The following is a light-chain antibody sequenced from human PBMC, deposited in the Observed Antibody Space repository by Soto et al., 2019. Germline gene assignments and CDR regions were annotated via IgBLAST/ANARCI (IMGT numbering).Light chain of an antibody. V-gene: IGKV3-20*01. CDR1: QSVSSSY. CDR3: QQYGSSPRT. J-gene: IGKJ1*01. Sequence: EVGWTRWPGTLSLSPGERATLSCRANQSVSSSYLAWYQQKPGQAPRLLIYGASSRATGIPDRFSGSGSGTDFTLTISRLEPEDFAVYYCQQYGSSPRTFGQGTKVDIK. CDR2: GAS.